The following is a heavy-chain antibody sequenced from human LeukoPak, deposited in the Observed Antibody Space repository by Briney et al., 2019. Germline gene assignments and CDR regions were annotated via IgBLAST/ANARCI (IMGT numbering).Heavy chain of an antibody. CDR2: IKGDGSST. CDR3: ARGQVGAINDAFDI. J-gene: IGHJ3*02. CDR1: GFTFSGYW. Sequence: GGSLRLSCSASGFTFSGYWMHWVRQAPGKGLVWVSRIKGDGSSTTYADSVKGRFTISRDNFKNTLYLQMGGLRTEDMAVYYCARGQVGAINDAFDIWGQGTMVTVSS. D-gene: IGHD1-26*01. V-gene: IGHV3-74*01.